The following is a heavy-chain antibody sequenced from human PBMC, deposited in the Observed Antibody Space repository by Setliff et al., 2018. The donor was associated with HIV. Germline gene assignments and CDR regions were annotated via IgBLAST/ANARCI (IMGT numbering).Heavy chain of an antibody. CDR3: ARGAYSSSSNPLGY. CDR2: ISSSSSYT. CDR1: GFTFSDYY. Sequence: GGSLRLSCAASGFTFSDYYMSWIRQAPGKGLEWVSYISSSSSYTNYADSVKGRFTISRDNAKNSLYLQMNSLRAEDTAVYYCARGAYSSSSNPLGYWGQGTLVTVSS. V-gene: IGHV3-11*05. J-gene: IGHJ4*02. D-gene: IGHD6-6*01.